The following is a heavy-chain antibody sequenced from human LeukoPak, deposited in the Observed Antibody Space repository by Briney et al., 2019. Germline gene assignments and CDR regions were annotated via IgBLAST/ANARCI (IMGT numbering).Heavy chain of an antibody. D-gene: IGHD6-19*01. Sequence: SCPTLVKPTQTLTLTCTFSGFSLSTSGVGVGWIRQPPGKALDSLALIYWYDDQRHSPSLNSRLPITKDTAKTQVVVTMPSMHRVDTPTYFCTRCICSGLCTWGFDYWGQGARVSVSS. CDR1: GFSLSTSGVG. J-gene: IGHJ4*02. CDR2: IYWYDDQ. V-gene: IGHV2-5*01. CDR3: TRCICSGLCTWGFDY.